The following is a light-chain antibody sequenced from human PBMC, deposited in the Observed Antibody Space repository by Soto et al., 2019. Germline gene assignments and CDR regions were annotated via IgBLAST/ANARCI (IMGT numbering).Light chain of an antibody. Sequence: QSALTQPASVSGSPGQSITISCTGTSSDVGGYNYVSWYQQHPGKDPKLLIYDVSNRPSGVSNRFSGSKSGNTASLTISGLQAEDEAGYFCSSYTSSSTYVFGTGTKRTVL. J-gene: IGLJ1*01. CDR1: SSDVGGYNY. V-gene: IGLV2-14*01. CDR3: SSYTSSSTYV. CDR2: DVS.